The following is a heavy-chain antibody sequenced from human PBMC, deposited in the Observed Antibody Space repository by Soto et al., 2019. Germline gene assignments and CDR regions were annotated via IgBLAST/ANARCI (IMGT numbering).Heavy chain of an antibody. CDR1: GGSISSGGYS. CDR2: IYHSGST. V-gene: IGHV4-30-2*01. J-gene: IGHJ5*02. D-gene: IGHD3-3*01. CDR3: ARGGSGYNNWFDP. Sequence: QLQLQESGSGLVQPSQTLSLTCAVSGGSISSGGYSWSWIRQPPGKGLEWIGYIYHSGSTYYNPSLNSRDTISVDRSKNQFSLKLSSVTAADTAVYYCARGGSGYNNWFDPWGQGTLVTVSS.